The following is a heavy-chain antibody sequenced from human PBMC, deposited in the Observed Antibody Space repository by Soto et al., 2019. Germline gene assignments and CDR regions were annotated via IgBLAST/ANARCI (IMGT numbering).Heavy chain of an antibody. Sequence: VKVSCKASGGTFSSYAISWVRQAPGQGLEWMGGIIPIFGTANYAQKFQGRVTITADESTSTAYMELSSLRSEDTAVYYCASNLSGYSHVEGVWGQGTTVTVSS. CDR2: IIPIFGTA. V-gene: IGHV1-69*13. D-gene: IGHD5-12*01. J-gene: IGHJ6*02. CDR1: GGTFSSYA. CDR3: ASNLSGYSHVEGV.